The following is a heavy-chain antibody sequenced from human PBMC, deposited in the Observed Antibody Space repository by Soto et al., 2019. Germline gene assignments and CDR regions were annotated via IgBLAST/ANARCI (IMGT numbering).Heavy chain of an antibody. CDR1: GVSISSGTYY. CDR2: IYHTGSS. CDR3: ARDLLDTTVDYYFDY. J-gene: IGHJ4*02. Sequence: SETLSLTCTVPGVSISSGTYYWSWLRQPPGKGLEWIGYIYHTGSSQSNPSLKSRVAISIDTSKNQFTLELRSVTAADTAVYYCARDLLDTTVDYYFDYWGPGRLVTVSS. V-gene: IGHV4-30-4*01. D-gene: IGHD3-3*01.